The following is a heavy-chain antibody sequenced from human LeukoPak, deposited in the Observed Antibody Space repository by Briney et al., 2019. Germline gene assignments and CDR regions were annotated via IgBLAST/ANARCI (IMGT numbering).Heavy chain of an antibody. CDR2: ISSSGSTI. J-gene: IGHJ6*02. D-gene: IGHD4-4*01. CDR3: ARANPDYSNYEGYYYYYGMDV. Sequence: PGGFLRLSCAASGFTFSDYYMSWIRQAPGKGLEWVSYISSSGSTIYYADSVKGRFTISRGNAKNSLYLQMNSLRAEDTAVYYCARANPDYSNYEGYYYYYGMDVWGQGTTVTVSS. V-gene: IGHV3-11*01. CDR1: GFTFSDYY.